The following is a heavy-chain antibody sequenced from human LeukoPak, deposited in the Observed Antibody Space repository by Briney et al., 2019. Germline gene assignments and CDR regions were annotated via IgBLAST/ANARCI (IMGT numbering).Heavy chain of an antibody. V-gene: IGHV1-3*01. CDR2: INAGNGNT. CDR1: GYTFTSYA. J-gene: IGHJ4*02. CDR3: ARDSITMVRGVIPTYYFDY. Sequence: GASVKVSCTASGYTFTSYAMHWVRQAPGQRLEWMGWINAGNGNTKYSQKFQGRVTITRDTSASTAYMELSSLRSEDTAVYYCARDSITMVRGVIPTYYFDYWGQGTLVTVSS. D-gene: IGHD3-10*01.